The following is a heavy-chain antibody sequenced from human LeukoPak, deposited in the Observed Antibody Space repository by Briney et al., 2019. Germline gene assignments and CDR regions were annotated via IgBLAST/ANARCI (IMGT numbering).Heavy chain of an antibody. CDR2: IIPIFGTA. V-gene: IGHV1-69*06. Sequence: ASVKVSCKASGGTFSSYAISWVRQAPGEGLEWMGGIIPIFGTANYAQKFQGRVTITADKSTSTAYMELRSLRSDDTAVYYCARASYYSTTTNWGQGTLVTVSS. CDR1: GGTFSSYA. D-gene: IGHD3-10*01. CDR3: ARASYYSTTTN. J-gene: IGHJ4*02.